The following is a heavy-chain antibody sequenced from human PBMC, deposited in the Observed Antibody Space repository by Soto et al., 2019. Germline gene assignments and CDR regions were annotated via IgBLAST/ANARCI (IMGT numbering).Heavy chain of an antibody. V-gene: IGHV1-18*04. Sequence: ASVKVSCKASGYTFTSYGISWVRPAPGQGLEWMGWIIAYNGNTNYAQKLQGRVTMTTDTSTSTAYMELRSLRSDDTAVYYCASGGRFWSGYYMSGAPTYYYYGRDVWGQGTTVTVS. D-gene: IGHD3-3*01. CDR2: IIAYNGNT. CDR3: ASGGRFWSGYYMSGAPTYYYYGRDV. CDR1: GYTFTSYG. J-gene: IGHJ6*02.